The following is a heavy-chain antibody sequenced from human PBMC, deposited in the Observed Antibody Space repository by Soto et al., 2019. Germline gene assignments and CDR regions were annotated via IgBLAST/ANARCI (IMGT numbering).Heavy chain of an antibody. D-gene: IGHD3-9*01. CDR1: GFTFSNYA. Sequence: GGSLRLSCAASGFTFSNYAMSWVRQAPGKGLEWVSYISGSGESTDYADPVKGRFTISRDNSKNTLDLQMNSLRAEDTAIYYCAKDHILTGPFNYWGQGTLVTVSS. CDR2: ISGSGEST. J-gene: IGHJ4*02. V-gene: IGHV3-23*01. CDR3: AKDHILTGPFNY.